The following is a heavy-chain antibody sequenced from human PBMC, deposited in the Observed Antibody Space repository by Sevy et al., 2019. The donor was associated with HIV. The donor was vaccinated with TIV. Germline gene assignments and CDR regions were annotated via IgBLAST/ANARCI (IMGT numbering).Heavy chain of an antibody. CDR1: GGTFSSYA. V-gene: IGHV1-69*13. D-gene: IGHD3-22*01. CDR2: IIPIFGTA. CDR3: ARDTDYYDSSGYQGWFDP. Sequence: ASLKVSCKASGGTFSSYAISWVRQAPGQGLEWMGGIIPIFGTANYAQKFQGRVTITADESTSTAYMELSSLRSEDTAVYYCARDTDYYDSSGYQGWFDPWGQGTLVTVSS. J-gene: IGHJ5*02.